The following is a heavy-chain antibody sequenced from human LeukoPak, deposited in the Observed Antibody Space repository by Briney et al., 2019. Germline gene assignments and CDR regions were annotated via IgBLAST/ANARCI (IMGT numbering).Heavy chain of an antibody. Sequence: GASVKVSCKASGYTFTGYDMHWVRQAPGQGLEWMGWINPNSGGTNYAQKFQGRVTMTRDTSISTAYMELSRLRSDDTAVYYCARDHGYCSSTSCYNAFDIWGQGTMVTVSS. CDR2: INPNSGGT. CDR3: ARDHGYCSSTSCYNAFDI. V-gene: IGHV1-2*02. J-gene: IGHJ3*02. CDR1: GYTFTGYD. D-gene: IGHD2-2*02.